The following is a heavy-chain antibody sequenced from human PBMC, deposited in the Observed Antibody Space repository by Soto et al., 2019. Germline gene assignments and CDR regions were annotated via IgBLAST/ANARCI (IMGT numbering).Heavy chain of an antibody. D-gene: IGHD1-26*01. CDR2: IYYSGST. Sequence: SETLSLTCTVSGGSISSSSYYWGWIRQPPGKGLGWIGSIYYSGSTYYNPSLKSRVTISVDTSKNQFSLKLSSVTAADTAVYYCAREIYAWEPLRWKYFDYWGQGTLVTVSS. V-gene: IGHV4-39*01. J-gene: IGHJ4*02. CDR3: AREIYAWEPLRWKYFDY. CDR1: GGSISSSSYY.